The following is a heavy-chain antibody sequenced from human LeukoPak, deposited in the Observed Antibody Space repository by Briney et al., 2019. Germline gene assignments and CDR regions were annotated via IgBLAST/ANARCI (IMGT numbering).Heavy chain of an antibody. V-gene: IGHV4-4*08. CDR3: AREHAAGHFDY. Sequence: SETLSLTCTVSGGSISSYYWSWIRQPPGKGLEWIGYIYYSGSTNYNPSLKSRVTISVDTSKNQFSLKLSSVTAADTAVYYCAREHAAGHFDYWGQGTLVTVSS. CDR2: IYYSGST. CDR1: GGSISSYY. J-gene: IGHJ4*02.